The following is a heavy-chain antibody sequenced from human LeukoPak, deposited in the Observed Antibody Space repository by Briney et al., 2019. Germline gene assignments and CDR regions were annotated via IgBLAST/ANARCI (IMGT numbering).Heavy chain of an antibody. J-gene: IGHJ4*02. CDR1: GFTFSSYT. D-gene: IGHD2-15*01. V-gene: IGHV3-21*01. CDR3: ARELSARENY. Sequence: GGSLRLSCAASGFTFSSYTMNWVRQAPGKGLEWVSSISSSSSYIYYADSVKGRFTISRDNAKNSLYLQMNSLRAEDTVVYYCARELSARENYWGQGTLVTVSS. CDR2: ISSSSSYI.